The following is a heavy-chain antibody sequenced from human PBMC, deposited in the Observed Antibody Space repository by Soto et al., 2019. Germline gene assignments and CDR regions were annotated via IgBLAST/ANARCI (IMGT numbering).Heavy chain of an antibody. CDR1: GFTFSSYA. J-gene: IGHJ3*02. Sequence: QVQLVESGGGVVQPGRSLRLSCAASGFTFSSYAMHWVRQAPGKGLEWVAVISYDGSNKYYADSVKGRFTISRDNSKNTLYLKMNSLRAEDTAVYYCARDWKAFDIWGQGTMVTVSS. V-gene: IGHV3-30-3*01. CDR3: ARDWKAFDI. CDR2: ISYDGSNK. D-gene: IGHD1-1*01.